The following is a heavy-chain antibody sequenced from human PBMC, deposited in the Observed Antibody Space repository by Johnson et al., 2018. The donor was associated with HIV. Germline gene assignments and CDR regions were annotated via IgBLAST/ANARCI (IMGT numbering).Heavy chain of an antibody. Sequence: QVQLVESGGGVVQPGRSLRLSCAASGFTFSSYAMHWVRQAPGKGLAWVAVISYDGSNKYYADSVQGRFTISRDNYKNTLYLQMKSLRAEDTAVYYCARVGDGSGYYFDAFDIWGQGTMVTVSS. CDR1: GFTFSSYA. CDR2: ISYDGSNK. V-gene: IGHV3-30-3*01. D-gene: IGHD3-22*01. J-gene: IGHJ3*02. CDR3: ARVGDGSGYYFDAFDI.